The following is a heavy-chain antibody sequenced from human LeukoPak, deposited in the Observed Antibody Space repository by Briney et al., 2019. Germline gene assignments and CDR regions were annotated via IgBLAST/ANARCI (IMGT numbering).Heavy chain of an antibody. CDR3: AKYGPQDSGSSHFDY. Sequence: GGSLRLSCAASGFTFSSYAMSWVRQAPGKGLEWVSAIRDSGSSTHYADSVRGRFTTSRDNSKNTLFLQMNSLRAEDTAIYYCAKYGPQDSGSSHFDYWGQGALVTVSS. V-gene: IGHV3-23*01. CDR2: IRDSGSST. J-gene: IGHJ4*02. CDR1: GFTFSSYA. D-gene: IGHD1-26*01.